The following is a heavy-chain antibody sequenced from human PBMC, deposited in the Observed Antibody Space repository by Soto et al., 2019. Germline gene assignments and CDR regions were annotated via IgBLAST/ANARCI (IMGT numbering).Heavy chain of an antibody. Sequence: QVQLVQSGSEVKKPGASVKVSCKASDSTFTTYGVSWVRQAPGQGLEWMGWLSAYNGDTHSAHNLQDRVTMTRDTSTSTGYMELRGLRSDDTAVYYCARDARAFMDTPTAAFDIWGQGTVVTVSS. J-gene: IGHJ3*02. CDR2: LSAYNGDT. D-gene: IGHD2-21*02. CDR3: ARDARAFMDTPTAAFDI. CDR1: DSTFTTYG. V-gene: IGHV1-18*04.